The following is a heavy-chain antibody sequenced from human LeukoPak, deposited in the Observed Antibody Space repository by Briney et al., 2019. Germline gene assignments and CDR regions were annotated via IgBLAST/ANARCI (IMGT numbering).Heavy chain of an antibody. D-gene: IGHD2-2*01. J-gene: IGHJ4*02. CDR3: ARANFLYCSSSTCLFDY. CDR2: INPNDGDT. Sequence: GASVKVSCTASGYTFTDYYMHWVRQAPGKGFEWMGWINPNDGDTNYAQKFQGRVTMTRDTSISTAHMEVSRLRSDDTAVYYCARANFLYCSSSTCLFDYWGQGTLVTVSS. CDR1: GYTFTDYY. V-gene: IGHV1-2*02.